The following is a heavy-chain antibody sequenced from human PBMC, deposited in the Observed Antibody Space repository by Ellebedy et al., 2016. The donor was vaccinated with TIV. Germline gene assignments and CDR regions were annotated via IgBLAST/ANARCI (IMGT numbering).Heavy chain of an antibody. D-gene: IGHD3-10*01. Sequence: GSLRLSCSVSGGSVTSSSYYWGWIRQPPGKGLEWIGIIYYSGSTYYNPSLKSRVTISVDTSKNQSSLMVNSVTAADTAMYFCAGRRDTSGRVPRDNWFAPWGQGRLVTVSS. CDR3: AGRRDTSGRVPRDNWFAP. CDR1: GGSVTSSSYY. CDR2: IYYSGST. V-gene: IGHV4-39*07. J-gene: IGHJ5*02.